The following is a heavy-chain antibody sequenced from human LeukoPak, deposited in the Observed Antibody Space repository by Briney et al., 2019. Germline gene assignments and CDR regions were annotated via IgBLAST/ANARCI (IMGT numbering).Heavy chain of an antibody. CDR2: ISGSGGST. CDR3: ANVAVRDGNDY. CDR1: GSTFSSYA. D-gene: IGHD3-10*01. J-gene: IGHJ4*02. V-gene: IGHV3-23*01. Sequence: GGSLRLSCAASGSTFSSYAMSWVRQAPGKGLEWVSAISGSGGSTYYADPVKGRFTISRDNSKNTLYLQMNSLRAEDTAVYYCANVAVRDGNDYWGQGTLVTVSS.